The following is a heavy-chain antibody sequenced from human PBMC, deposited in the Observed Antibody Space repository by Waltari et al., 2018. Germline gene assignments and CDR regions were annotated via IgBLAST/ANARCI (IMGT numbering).Heavy chain of an antibody. CDR2: INHSGSS. Sequence: QVQLQQWGAGLLKPSETLSLTCAVYGGSFSGYYWSWIRQPPGKGLEWIGEINHSGSSNYNPSLNSRVTISVDTSKNQFSLKLSSVTAADTAVDYCARGRARPPVSLVNAFDIWGQGTMVTVSS. CDR3: ARGRARPPVSLVNAFDI. CDR1: GGSFSGYY. V-gene: IGHV4-34*01. D-gene: IGHD2-21*01. J-gene: IGHJ3*02.